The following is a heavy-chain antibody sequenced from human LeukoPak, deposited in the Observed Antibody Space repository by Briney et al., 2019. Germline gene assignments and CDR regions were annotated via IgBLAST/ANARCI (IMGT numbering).Heavy chain of an antibody. CDR3: VRSAFLTTEFYFDY. J-gene: IGHJ4*01. CDR1: GLTVSSNY. D-gene: IGHD4-11*01. V-gene: IGHV3-53*01. CDR2: IYSGGST. Sequence: GGSLRLSCAASGLTVSSNYMSWVRQAPGKGLEWVSVIYSGGSTYYADSVKGRFTISRDNSKNTLYLQMNSLRAEDTAVYYCVRSAFLTTEFYFDYWGHGTLVTVSS.